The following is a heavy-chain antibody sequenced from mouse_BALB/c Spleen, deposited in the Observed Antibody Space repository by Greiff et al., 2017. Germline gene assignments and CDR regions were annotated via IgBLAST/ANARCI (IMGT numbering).Heavy chain of an antibody. J-gene: IGHJ3*01. CDR1: GYSFTSYW. Sequence: VQLQQSGTVLARPGASVKMSCKASGYSFTSYWMHWVKQRPGQGLEWIGATYPGNSDTSYNQKFKGKAKLTAVTSASTAYMELSSLTNEDSAVYYCTRDYYGSSWAYWGQGTLVTVSA. CDR3: TRDYYGSSWAY. D-gene: IGHD1-1*01. CDR2: TYPGNSDT. V-gene: IGHV1-5*01.